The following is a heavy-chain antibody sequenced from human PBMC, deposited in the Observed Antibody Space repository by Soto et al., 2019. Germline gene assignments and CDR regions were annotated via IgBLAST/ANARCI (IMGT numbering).Heavy chain of an antibody. CDR3: ARDKKWAFDY. Sequence: SHKNKNWVRQAPGKGLKWVSYISGSSKTIYYADSVKGRFTISRDNAKNSVYLQMNSLRDEDTAVYYCARDKKWAFDYWGQGALVTVS. D-gene: IGHD1-26*01. CDR2: ISGSSKTI. J-gene: IGHJ4*02. V-gene: IGHV3-48*02. CDR1: SHKN.